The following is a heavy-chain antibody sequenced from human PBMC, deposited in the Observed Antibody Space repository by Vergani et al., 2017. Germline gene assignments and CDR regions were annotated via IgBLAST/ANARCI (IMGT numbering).Heavy chain of an antibody. CDR3: PRLADYYYYYMDV. V-gene: IGHV4-38-2*01. CDR1: GYSISSGYY. Sequence: QVQLQESGPGLVKPSETLSLTCAVSGYSISSGYYWGWIRQPPGKGLEWIGSIYHSGSTYYNPSLKSRVTISVDTSKNQFSLKLRSVTAADTAVYYCPRLADYYYYYMDVWGKGTTVTVSS. CDR2: IYHSGST. J-gene: IGHJ6*03.